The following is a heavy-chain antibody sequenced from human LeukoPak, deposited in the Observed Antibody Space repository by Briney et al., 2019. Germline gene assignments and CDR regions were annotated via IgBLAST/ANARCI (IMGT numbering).Heavy chain of an antibody. CDR3: ARLSGEQLLWFGELLGKTGFDY. J-gene: IGHJ4*02. D-gene: IGHD3-10*01. V-gene: IGHV4-61*02. CDR2: IYTSGST. CDR1: GGSISSGSYY. Sequence: SETLSLTCTVSGGSISSGSYYWRWIRQPAGKGLEWIVRIYTSGSTNYNPSLKSRVTISVDTSKNQFSLKLSSVTAADTAVYYCARLSGEQLLWFGELLGKTGFDYWGQGTLVTVSS.